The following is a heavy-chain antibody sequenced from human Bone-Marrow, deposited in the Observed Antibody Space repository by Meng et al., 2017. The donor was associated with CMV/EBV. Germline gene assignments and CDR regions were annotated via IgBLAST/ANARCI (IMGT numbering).Heavy chain of an antibody. CDR1: GCTFSSYA. V-gene: IGHV1-69*05. CDR3: ACGYYDSSGYYGSFDY. Sequence: SVKVSCKASGCTFSSYAISWVRQAPGQGLEWMGVIIPIFGTANYAQKFQGRVTITTDESTSTAYMELSSLRSEDTAVYYCACGYYDSSGYYGSFDYWGQGTLVTVSS. CDR2: IIPIFGTA. J-gene: IGHJ4*02. D-gene: IGHD3-22*01.